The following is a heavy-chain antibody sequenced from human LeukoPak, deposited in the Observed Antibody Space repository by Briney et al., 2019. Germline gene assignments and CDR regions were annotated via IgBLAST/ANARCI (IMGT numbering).Heavy chain of an antibody. CDR3: ARLIEYRTSSRVFDI. Sequence: VSVKVSCKASGYSLTTYGITWVRQAPGQGLEWMGWITTYNGNTNYARKLQGRVAMTTDTSTSTAYMELGSLRPDDTAVYYCARLIEYRTSSRVFDIWGQGTMVTVSS. D-gene: IGHD6-6*01. V-gene: IGHV1-18*01. CDR2: ITTYNGNT. CDR1: GYSLTTYG. J-gene: IGHJ3*02.